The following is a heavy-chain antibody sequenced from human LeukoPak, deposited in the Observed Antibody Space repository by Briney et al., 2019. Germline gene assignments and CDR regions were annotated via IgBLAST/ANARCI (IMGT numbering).Heavy chain of an antibody. CDR3: ARETYSNILTGTDY. J-gene: IGHJ4*02. V-gene: IGHV1-18*01. CDR1: GYTFTSYG. Sequence: GAPVKVSCKASGYTFTSYGISWVRQAPGQGLEWMGWISAYNGNTNYAQSLQGRLTLTIDTSTSTAYMELRSLTSDDTAVYYCARETYSNILTGTDYWGPGTLVTVSS. D-gene: IGHD3-9*01. CDR2: ISAYNGNT.